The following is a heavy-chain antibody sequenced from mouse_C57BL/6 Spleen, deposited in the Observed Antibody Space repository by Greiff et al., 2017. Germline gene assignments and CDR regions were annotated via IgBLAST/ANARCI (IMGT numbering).Heavy chain of an antibody. CDR2: IDPETGGT. J-gene: IGHJ3*01. CDR3: TRRERCAY. CDR1: GYTFTDYE. V-gene: IGHV1-15*01. Sequence: VQLQESGAELVRPGASVTLSCKASGYTFTDYEMHWVKQTPVHGLEWIGAIDPETGGTAYNQKFKGKAILTADKSSSTAYMELRSLTSEDSAVYYCTRRERCAYWGQGTLVTVSA.